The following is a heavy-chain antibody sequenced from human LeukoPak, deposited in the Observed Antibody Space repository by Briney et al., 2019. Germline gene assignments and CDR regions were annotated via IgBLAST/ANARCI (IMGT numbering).Heavy chain of an antibody. CDR3: ASAHSSSSSFDL. J-gene: IGHJ4*02. Sequence: PGGSLRLSCATSGFTFSDYGIHWVRQAPGQGLEWVALIWYDGSKKYYADSVKGRFTISRDNTKNTLYLQLNSLRADDTAVYYCASAHSSSSSFDLWGQGTLVTVS. CDR2: IWYDGSKK. CDR1: GFTFSDYG. D-gene: IGHD6-6*01. V-gene: IGHV3-33*01.